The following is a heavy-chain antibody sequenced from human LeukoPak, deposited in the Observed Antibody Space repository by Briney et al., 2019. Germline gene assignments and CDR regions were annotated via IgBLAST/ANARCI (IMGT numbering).Heavy chain of an antibody. V-gene: IGHV3-7*05. CDR1: GYTFSNIW. D-gene: IGHD3-10*01. J-gene: IGHJ4*02. Sequence: GGSLRLSCAASGYTFSNIWVSWVRQAPGKGLQWVANINQDGSQKYYVDSVKGRFTISRDNAKNSLYLQMNSLRAEDTAVYYCTTTVWFGELLPYWGQGTLVTVSS. CDR2: INQDGSQK. CDR3: TTTVWFGELLPY.